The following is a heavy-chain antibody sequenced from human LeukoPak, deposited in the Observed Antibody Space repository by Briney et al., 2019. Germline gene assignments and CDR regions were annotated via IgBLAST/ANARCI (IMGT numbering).Heavy chain of an antibody. CDR2: ISYDGSNK. V-gene: IGHV3-30*03. CDR1: GFTFSSYG. CDR3: ARSIRGVLRYFDWSFDY. Sequence: GRSLRLSCAASGFTFSSYGMHWVRQAPGKGLKWVAVISYDGSNKYYADSVKGRFTISRDNSKNTLYLQMNSLRAEDTAVYYCARSIRGVLRYFDWSFDYWGQGTLVTVSS. J-gene: IGHJ4*02. D-gene: IGHD3-9*01.